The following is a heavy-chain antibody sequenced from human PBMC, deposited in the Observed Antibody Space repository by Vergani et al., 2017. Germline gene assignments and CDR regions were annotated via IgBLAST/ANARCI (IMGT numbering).Heavy chain of an antibody. D-gene: IGHD3-10*01. Sequence: EVQLLESGGDLVQPGGSLRLSCAASGFTFNHYAMNWVRQAPGKGLEWVSGISGSGGSKYYAGSVRGRFTISRDSSKNTLYLQMNSLSAGDTAVYYCSTKSCGTPGCQIGYFGEWGQGTLVTVSS. CDR3: STKSCGTPGCQIGYFGE. J-gene: IGHJ1*01. CDR2: ISGSGGSK. CDR1: GFTFNHYA. V-gene: IGHV3-23*01.